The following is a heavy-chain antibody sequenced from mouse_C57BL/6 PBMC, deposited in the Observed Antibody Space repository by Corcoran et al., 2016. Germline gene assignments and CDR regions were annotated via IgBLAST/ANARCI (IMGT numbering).Heavy chain of an antibody. CDR3: ARGDYDGEGFAY. V-gene: IGHV3-6*01. Sequence: DVQLQESGPGLVKPSQSLSLTCSVTGYSITSGYYWNWIRQFPGNKLEWMGYISYDGSNNYNPSLKNRISITRDTSKNQFFLKLNSVTTEDTATYYCARGDYDGEGFAYWGQGTLVTVSA. J-gene: IGHJ3*01. CDR1: GYSITSGYY. CDR2: ISYDGSN. D-gene: IGHD2-4*01.